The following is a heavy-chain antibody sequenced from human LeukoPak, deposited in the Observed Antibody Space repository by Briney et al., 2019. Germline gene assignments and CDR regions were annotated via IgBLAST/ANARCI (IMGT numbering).Heavy chain of an antibody. V-gene: IGHV4-39*01. CDR1: GGSISSRSYY. CDR3: ARLKGITIFGVVIDDAFDI. CDR2: IYYSGST. D-gene: IGHD3-3*01. J-gene: IGHJ3*02. Sequence: PSETLSLTCTVSGGSISSRSYYWGWIRQPPGKGLEWIGSIYYSGSTYYNPSLKSRVTISVDTSKNQFSLKLSSVTAADTAVYYCARLKGITIFGVVIDDAFDIWGQGTMVTVSS.